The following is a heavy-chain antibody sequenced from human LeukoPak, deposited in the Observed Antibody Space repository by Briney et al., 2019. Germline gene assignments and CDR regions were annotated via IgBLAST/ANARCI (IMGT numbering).Heavy chain of an antibody. CDR1: GFTFSSYS. CDR2: ISSSSSYI. J-gene: IGHJ5*02. D-gene: IGHD6-13*01. V-gene: IGHV3-21*01. Sequence: GGSLRLSCAASGFTFSSYSMNWVRQAPGRGLEWVSSISSSSSYIYYADSVKGRFTISRDNAKNSLYLQMNSLRAEDTAVYYCARDKQLVRRPGWFDPWGQGTLVTVSS. CDR3: ARDKQLVRRPGWFDP.